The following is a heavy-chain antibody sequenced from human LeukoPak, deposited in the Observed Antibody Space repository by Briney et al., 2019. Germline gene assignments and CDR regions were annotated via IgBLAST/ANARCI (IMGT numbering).Heavy chain of an antibody. CDR1: GFTFDDYA. CDR2: ISWNSGSI. V-gene: IGHV3-9*01. CDR3: AKDRNPGIVRLFDY. Sequence: GRSLRLSCAASGFTFDDYAMHWVRQAPGKGLEWVSGISWNSGSIGYADSVKGRFTVSRDNAKNSLYLQMNSLRAEDTALYYCAKDRNPGIVRLFDYWGQGTLVTVSS. J-gene: IGHJ4*02. D-gene: IGHD2/OR15-2a*01.